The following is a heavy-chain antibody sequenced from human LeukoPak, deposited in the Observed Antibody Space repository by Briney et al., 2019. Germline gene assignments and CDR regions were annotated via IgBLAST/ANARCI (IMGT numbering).Heavy chain of an antibody. J-gene: IGHJ4*02. D-gene: IGHD3-3*01. CDR1: GFTFSSYA. V-gene: IGHV3-21*01. Sequence: PGGSLRLSCAASGFTFSSYAMSWVRQAPGKGLEWVSSISSSGTYLYYADSVKGRFTISRDNAKDSLYLQMNSLRVEDTAVYFCARGLFGVINPADYWGQGTLVTVSS. CDR3: ARGLFGVINPADY. CDR2: ISSSGTYL.